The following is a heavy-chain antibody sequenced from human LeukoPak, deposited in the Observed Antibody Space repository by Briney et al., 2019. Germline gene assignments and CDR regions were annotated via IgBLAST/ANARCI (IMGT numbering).Heavy chain of an antibody. Sequence: ASVKVSCKASGYTFTGYYMHWVRPAPGQGLEGMGWINPNSGGTNYAQKFQGRVTMTRDTSISTAYMELSRLRSDDTSVYYCARVVVPAAMHAFDIWGQGTMVTVSS. D-gene: IGHD2-2*01. CDR2: INPNSGGT. CDR1: GYTFTGYY. J-gene: IGHJ3*02. CDR3: ARVVVPAAMHAFDI. V-gene: IGHV1-2*02.